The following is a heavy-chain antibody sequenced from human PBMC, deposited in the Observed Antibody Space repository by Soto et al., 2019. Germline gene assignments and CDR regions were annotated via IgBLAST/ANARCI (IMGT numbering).Heavy chain of an antibody. V-gene: IGHV3-30*18. CDR2: ISKDGNDQ. J-gene: IGHJ4*02. Sequence: QVPLVESGGGVVQPGTSLRLSCAASGFTFSNYAMHWVRQAPGKGLEWVAVISKDGNDQFFADSVKGRFSVSRDNSKNTLYLQMNSLRPEDTAVYYCAKDRWEFTRYFDSWGQGTLVLVSS. CDR1: GFTFSNYA. CDR3: AKDRWEFTRYFDS. D-gene: IGHD1-26*01.